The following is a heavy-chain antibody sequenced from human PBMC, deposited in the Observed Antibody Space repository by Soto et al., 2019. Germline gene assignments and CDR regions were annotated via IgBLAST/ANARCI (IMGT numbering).Heavy chain of an antibody. V-gene: IGHV4-59*01. Sequence: SETLSLTCTVSGGSISSYYWSWVRQPPGKGLEWIGYIYYSGSTNYNPSLTSRVTISVDTSKNQFSLKLSSVTAADTAVYYCARGEGIAVAGYYYGMDVWGQGTTVT. D-gene: IGHD6-19*01. CDR2: IYYSGST. CDR3: ARGEGIAVAGYYYGMDV. J-gene: IGHJ6*02. CDR1: GGSISSYY.